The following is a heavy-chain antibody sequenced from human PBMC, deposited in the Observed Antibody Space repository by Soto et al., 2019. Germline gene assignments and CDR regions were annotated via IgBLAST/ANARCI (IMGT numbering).Heavy chain of an antibody. CDR2: ISYYGSNK. CDR1: GFTFSSYG. CDR3: AKSVALPIDAFDI. J-gene: IGHJ3*02. D-gene: IGHD6-19*01. Sequence: LRLSCAASGFTFSSYGMHWVRQAPGKGLEWVAVISYYGSNKYYADSVKGRFTISRDNSKNTLYLQMNSLRAEDTAVYYCAKSVALPIDAFDIWGQGTMVTVSS. V-gene: IGHV3-30*18.